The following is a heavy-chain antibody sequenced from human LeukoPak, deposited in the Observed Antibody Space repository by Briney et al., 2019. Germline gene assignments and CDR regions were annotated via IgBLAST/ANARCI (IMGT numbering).Heavy chain of an antibody. D-gene: IGHD5-18*01. V-gene: IGHV3-21*01. CDR1: GFTFSSYS. J-gene: IGHJ3*02. CDR2: ISSSSSYI. CDR3: ARDDTAMARGAFDI. Sequence: PGGSLRLSCAASGFTFSSYSMNWVRQAPGKGLEWVSSISSSSSYIYYADSVKGRFTISRDNAKNSLYLQMNSLRAEDTAVYYCARDDTAMARGAFDIWGQGTMVTVSS.